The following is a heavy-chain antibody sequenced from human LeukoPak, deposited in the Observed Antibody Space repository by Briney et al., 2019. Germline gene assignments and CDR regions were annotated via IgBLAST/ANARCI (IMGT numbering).Heavy chain of an antibody. V-gene: IGHV4-59*01. CDR3: ARHAAGTWYFDY. D-gene: IGHD6-13*01. CDR2: IYYSGST. Sequence: PSETLSLTCTVSGGSISSYYWSWIRQPPGKGLEWIGYIYYSGSTNYNPSLKSRVTISLDTSKNQFSLKLGSVTAADTAVYYCARHAAGTWYFDYWGQGTLVTVSS. J-gene: IGHJ4*02. CDR1: GGSISSYY.